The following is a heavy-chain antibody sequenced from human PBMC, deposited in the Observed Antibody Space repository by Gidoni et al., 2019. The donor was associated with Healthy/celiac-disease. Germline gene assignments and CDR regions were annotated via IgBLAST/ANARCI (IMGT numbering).Heavy chain of an antibody. CDR2: ISGSGGST. J-gene: IGHJ2*01. CDR3: AKDDITMVRGVITTYWYFDL. Sequence: EVQLLESGGGLVQPGGSLRLSCAASGFTFSSYAMSWVRQAPGKGLEWVSAISGSGGSTYYADSVKGQFTISRDNSKNTLYLKKNSLRAENTAVYYCAKDDITMVRGVITTYWYFDLWGRGTLVTVSS. D-gene: IGHD3-10*01. CDR1: GFTFSSYA. V-gene: IGHV3-23*01.